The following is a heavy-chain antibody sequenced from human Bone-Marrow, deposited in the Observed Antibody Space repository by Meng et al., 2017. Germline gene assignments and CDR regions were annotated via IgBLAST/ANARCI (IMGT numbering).Heavy chain of an antibody. Sequence: ASVKVSCKASGYTFTSYYMHWVRQAPGQGLEWMGIINPSGGSTSYAQKFQGRVTMTRDTSTSTVYMELSSLRSEDTAGYYCARGNYGSGSYYNADWFDPWGQGTRVTVSS. J-gene: IGHJ5*02. CDR3: ARGNYGSGSYYNADWFDP. CDR2: INPSGGST. D-gene: IGHD3-10*01. V-gene: IGHV1-46*01. CDR1: GYTFTSYY.